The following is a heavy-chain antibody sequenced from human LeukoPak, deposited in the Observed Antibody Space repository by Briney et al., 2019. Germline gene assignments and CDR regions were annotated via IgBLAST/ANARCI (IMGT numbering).Heavy chain of an antibody. V-gene: IGHV3-13*01. CDR2: IGTAGDT. D-gene: IGHD5-12*01. CDR1: GFTFSSYD. Sequence: GGSLRLSCAASGFTFSSYDMHWVRLATGKGLEWVSAIGTAGDTYYPGSVKGRFTISRENAKNSLYLQMNSLRAGDTAVYYCARASGYGVIDYWGQGTLVTVSS. J-gene: IGHJ4*02. CDR3: ARASGYGVIDY.